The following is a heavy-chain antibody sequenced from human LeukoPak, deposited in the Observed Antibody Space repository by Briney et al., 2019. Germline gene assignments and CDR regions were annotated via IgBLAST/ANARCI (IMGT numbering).Heavy chain of an antibody. CDR1: GFTFNDYY. Sequence: GGSLRLSCAASGFTFNDYYKSWIRQAPGKGLEWLSYINIGGTNTHYADSVKGRFTISRDNAKKSLYLEMNNLRAEDTAVYYCATDGAGFDTWGQGVLVTVSS. V-gene: IGHV3-11*01. CDR3: ATDGAGFDT. CDR2: INIGGTNT. J-gene: IGHJ5*02.